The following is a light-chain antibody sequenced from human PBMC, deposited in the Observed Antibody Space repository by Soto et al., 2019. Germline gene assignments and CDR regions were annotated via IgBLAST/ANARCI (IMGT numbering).Light chain of an antibody. CDR3: QQYKTNC. V-gene: IGKV1-5*01. J-gene: IGKJ3*01. CDR1: QSINNW. Sequence: DIQMTQSPYILSASVGDRVTITCRASQSINNWLAWYQQKPGKAPKLLIYDASNLESGVPSRFSGSASGSVFTLTISSLQPDDFATYYCQQYKTNCFGPGTKVAIK. CDR2: DAS.